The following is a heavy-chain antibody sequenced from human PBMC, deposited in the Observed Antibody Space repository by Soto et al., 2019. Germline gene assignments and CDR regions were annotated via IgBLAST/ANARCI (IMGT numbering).Heavy chain of an antibody. V-gene: IGHV3-30*14. D-gene: IGHD4-17*01. CDR3: AGGPTVNTAVF. J-gene: IGHJ4*02. CDR1: GFTFSSYA. Sequence: QVQLVESGGGVVQPGRSLRLSCAASGFTFSSYAMHWVRQAPGKGLEWVAVISYDGSNKYYADSVKGRFTISRDNSKNTLYLQMNSLRVDDTALYYCAGGPTVNTAVFWGQGTLLTVS. CDR2: ISYDGSNK.